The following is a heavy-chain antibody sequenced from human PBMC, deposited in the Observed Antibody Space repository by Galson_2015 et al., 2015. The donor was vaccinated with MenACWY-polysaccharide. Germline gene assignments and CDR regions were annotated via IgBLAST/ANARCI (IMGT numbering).Heavy chain of an antibody. Sequence: SLRLSCAASGFTFSTYAMNWVRQAPGKGLEWVSGISDGGGGTYYADSVKGRFTISRDNSKTMLYLQMNSLRAEDTAVYYCAKGGWTLLRVYSGMGVWGQGTPVSVSS. V-gene: IGHV3-23*01. CDR1: GFTFSTYA. CDR2: ISDGGGGT. CDR3: AKGGWTLLRVYSGMGV. J-gene: IGHJ6*02. D-gene: IGHD2-15*01.